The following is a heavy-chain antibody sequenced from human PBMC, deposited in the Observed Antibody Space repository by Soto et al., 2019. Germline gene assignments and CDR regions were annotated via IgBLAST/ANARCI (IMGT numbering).Heavy chain of an antibody. V-gene: IGHV3-30*14. D-gene: IGHD3-22*01. J-gene: IGHJ4*02. CDR2: ISYDGRDN. CDR3: VRDRGHNSGYYELFDY. CDR1: GFNFSYYA. Sequence: QVQLVESGGGVVQPGRSLRLSCAASGFNFSYYAMHWVRQAPGKGLEWVALISYDGRDNLYADSVKGRFTISRDNSKNTLLLQMNSLRAEDTAVYFCVRDRGHNSGYYELFDYWGQGTLVTVSS.